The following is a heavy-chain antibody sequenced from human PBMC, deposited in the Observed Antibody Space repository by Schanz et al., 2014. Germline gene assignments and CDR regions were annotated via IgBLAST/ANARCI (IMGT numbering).Heavy chain of an antibody. J-gene: IGHJ6*02. CDR2: INPTGGST. CDR3: ARDRGHVEQLVLEWYYAMDV. CDR1: GYTFISYF. Sequence: QVQLVQSGAEVKKPGASVKVSCQASGYTFISYFIHWVRQAPGQGLEWMGIINPTGGSTSYAQRFQGRVTVTRDTSTSTVYMELSSLRSDDTAVYYCARDRGHVEQLVLEWYYAMDVWGQGTTVAVSS. V-gene: IGHV1-46*01. D-gene: IGHD6-6*01.